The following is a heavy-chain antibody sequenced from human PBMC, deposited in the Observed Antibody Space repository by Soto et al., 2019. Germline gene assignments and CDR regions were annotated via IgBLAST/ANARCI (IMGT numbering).Heavy chain of an antibody. CDR3: ASKRAVRYFDWLSTGYYFDY. D-gene: IGHD3-9*01. CDR2: KNPNNGNA. CDR1: GYTFITYD. V-gene: IGHV1-8*01. Sequence: ASVKVSCKASGYTFITYDINWVRQAAGQGLEWMGWKNPNNGNAGYAQKFRGRVTITADESTSTAYMELSSLRSEDTAVYYCASKRAVRYFDWLSTGYYFDYWGQGTLVTVSS. J-gene: IGHJ4*02.